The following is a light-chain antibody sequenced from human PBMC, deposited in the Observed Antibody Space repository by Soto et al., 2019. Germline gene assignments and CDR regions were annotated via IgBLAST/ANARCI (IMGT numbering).Light chain of an antibody. CDR1: QSISSW. Sequence: DIQMTQSPSTLSASVGDRVTITCRASQSISSWLAWYQQKPGKAPKLLIYAASTLQSGVPSRFSGSGSGTDFTLTISCLQSEDFATYYCQQYYSYPLTVGGGTKVDIK. CDR3: QQYYSYPLT. CDR2: AAS. V-gene: IGKV1-5*01. J-gene: IGKJ4*01.